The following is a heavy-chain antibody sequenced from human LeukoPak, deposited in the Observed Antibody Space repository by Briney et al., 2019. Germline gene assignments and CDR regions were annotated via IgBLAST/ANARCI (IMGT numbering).Heavy chain of an antibody. D-gene: IGHD6-13*01. CDR3: ARDRFLAADWYSGFDY. V-gene: IGHV3-7*01. CDR2: IKQDGSEK. CDR1: GFTFSSYW. J-gene: IGHJ4*02. Sequence: GGSLRLSCAASGFTFSSYWMSWARQAPGKGLEWVANIKQDGSEKYYVDSVKGRFTISRDNAKNSLYLQMNSLRAEDTAMYYCARDRFLAADWYSGFDYWGQGTLVTVSS.